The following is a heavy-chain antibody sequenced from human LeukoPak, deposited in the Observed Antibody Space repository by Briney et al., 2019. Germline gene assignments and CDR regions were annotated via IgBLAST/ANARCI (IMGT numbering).Heavy chain of an antibody. CDR3: ASEGKVVPAATTDY. V-gene: IGHV3-23*01. Sequence: GGSLRLSCAASGFTFSSYAMTWVRQAPGKGLEWVSAISGSGGSTYYADSVKGRFTISRDNSKNTLYLQMNSLRAEDTAVYYCASEGKVVPAATTDYWGQGTLVTVSS. CDR2: ISGSGGST. D-gene: IGHD2-2*01. J-gene: IGHJ4*02. CDR1: GFTFSSYA.